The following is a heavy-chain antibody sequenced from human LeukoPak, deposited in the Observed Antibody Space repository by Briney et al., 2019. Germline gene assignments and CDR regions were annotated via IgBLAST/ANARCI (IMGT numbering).Heavy chain of an antibody. Sequence: GASVKVSCKASGGTFSSYAISWVRQAPGQGLEWMGGIIPIFGTANYAQKFQGRVTITADESTSTAYMELSSLRSEDTAVYYCATQLGVCYYDSGAPFDYWGQGTLVTVSS. V-gene: IGHV1-69*13. CDR1: GGTFSSYA. D-gene: IGHD3-22*01. J-gene: IGHJ4*02. CDR2: IIPIFGTA. CDR3: ATQLGVCYYDSGAPFDY.